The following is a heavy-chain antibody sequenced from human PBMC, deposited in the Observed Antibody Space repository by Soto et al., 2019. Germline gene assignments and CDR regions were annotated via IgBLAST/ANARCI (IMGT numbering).Heavy chain of an antibody. J-gene: IGHJ2*01. D-gene: IGHD2-15*01. V-gene: IGHV1-69*01. CDR3: ARGRFLQGGKLCNFDL. CDR2: IIPIFGTA. Sequence: QVQLVQSGAEVKKPGSSVKVSCKASGGTFSSSAISWVRQAPGQGLEWMGGIIPIFGTANYAQKFQGRVTSTAYEATSTAYMELSSLGSEDTAVYYCARGRFLQGGKLCNFDLWGRGTLVTVSS. CDR1: GGTFSSSA.